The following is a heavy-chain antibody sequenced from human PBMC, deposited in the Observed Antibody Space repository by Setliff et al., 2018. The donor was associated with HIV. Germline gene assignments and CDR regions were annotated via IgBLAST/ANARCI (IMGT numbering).Heavy chain of an antibody. V-gene: IGHV4-4*02. J-gene: IGHJ5*02. CDR3: ATCRHRPSNWFDP. CDR1: GGSISSGAW. CDR2: VYNSGIT. Sequence: PSETLSLTCSVSGGSISSGAWWSWVRQPPGKGLEWIGSVYNSGITFKNPSLKSRVSISVDRSGNQFSLRLTSVTAADTAVYYCATCRHRPSNWFDPWGQGTVVTVSS.